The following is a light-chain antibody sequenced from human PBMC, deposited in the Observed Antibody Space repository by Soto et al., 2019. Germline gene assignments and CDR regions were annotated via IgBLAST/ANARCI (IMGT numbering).Light chain of an antibody. CDR3: QQRSNWPPIT. Sequence: FVLTQSPGTLSLSPGERATLSCRASQSLTNSFIAWHHQRPGRAPRLLIYGASSRATGIPARFSGSGSGKEFTLTTSSLQSEDFAVYYCQQRSNWPPITFGQGTRLEIK. V-gene: IGKV3-11*01. J-gene: IGKJ5*01. CDR1: QSLTNSF. CDR2: GAS.